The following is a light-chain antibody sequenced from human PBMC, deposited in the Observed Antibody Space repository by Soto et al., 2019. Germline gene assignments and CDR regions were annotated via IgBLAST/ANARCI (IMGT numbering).Light chain of an antibody. V-gene: IGLV2-14*03. CDR2: GVS. Sequence: QSALTQPASVSGSPGQSITVSCTGTSSDVGAYNYVSWYQQHPGKAPKLIISGVSNRPSGVSNRFSASKSGNTASLTISGLQAEDEADYYCISFTTSGTYVFGTGTKVTVL. CDR3: ISFTTSGTYV. CDR1: SSDVGAYNY. J-gene: IGLJ1*01.